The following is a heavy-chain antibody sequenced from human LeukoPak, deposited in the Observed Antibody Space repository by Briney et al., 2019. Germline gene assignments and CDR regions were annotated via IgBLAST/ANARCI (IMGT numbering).Heavy chain of an antibody. CDR1: GFIFSSYA. J-gene: IGHJ4*02. CDR2: ISFDGSNK. CDR3: AKERISPAGTYDY. Sequence: GGSLRLSCAASGFIFSSYAMHWVRPAPGKGLEWVAIISFDGSNKDYADSIKGRFTVSRDNSKNTLYLQMNSLRTEDTAVYFCAKERISPAGTYDYWGQGTLVTVSS. D-gene: IGHD6-13*01. V-gene: IGHV3-30*04.